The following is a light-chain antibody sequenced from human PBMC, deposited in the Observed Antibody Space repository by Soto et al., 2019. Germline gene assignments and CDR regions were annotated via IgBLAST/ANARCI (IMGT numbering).Light chain of an antibody. Sequence: EIVLTQSPGTLSLSPGKSATLSCRASETVAKSYLAWFQKKPGQAPKLLIHGVSTRATGVPARFSGSGSETDFSLTISSLQIEDFALYYCQQSNNWPPLTFGGGTKVDIK. CDR2: GVS. CDR3: QQSNNWPPLT. V-gene: IGKV3-15*01. CDR1: ETVAKSY. J-gene: IGKJ4*01.